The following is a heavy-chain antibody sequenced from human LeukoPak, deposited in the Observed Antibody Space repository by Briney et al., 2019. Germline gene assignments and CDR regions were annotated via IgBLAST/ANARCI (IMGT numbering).Heavy chain of an antibody. Sequence: GGSLRLSCAASGFTFDDYAMHWVRQAPGKGLEWVSGISWNSGSIGYADSVKGRFTISRDNAKNSLYLQMNSLRAEDMDLDYCANDMSSGWYVGPRFDYWGQGTLVTVSS. CDR2: ISWNSGSI. D-gene: IGHD6-19*01. CDR1: GFTFDDYA. CDR3: ANDMSSGWYVGPRFDY. J-gene: IGHJ4*02. V-gene: IGHV3-9*03.